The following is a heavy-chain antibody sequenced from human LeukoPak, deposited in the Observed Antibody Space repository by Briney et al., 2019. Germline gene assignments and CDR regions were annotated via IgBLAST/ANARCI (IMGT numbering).Heavy chain of an antibody. CDR2: LSGSGGST. CDR3: AKEYSSSGYYSQH. J-gene: IGHJ1*01. D-gene: IGHD3-22*01. CDR1: GFTFSSYA. V-gene: IGHV3-23*01. Sequence: GGSLRLSCAASGFTFSSYAMSWVRQAPGKGLEWVSTLSGSGGSTYYADSVKGRFTISRDNSKNTLYLQMNSLRAEDTAVYYCAKEYSSSGYYSQHWGQGTLVTVSS.